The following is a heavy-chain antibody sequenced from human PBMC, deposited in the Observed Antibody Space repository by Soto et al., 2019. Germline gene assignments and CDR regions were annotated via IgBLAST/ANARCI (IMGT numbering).Heavy chain of an antibody. J-gene: IGHJ4*02. Sequence: GGSLRLSCAASGFTFNSYWMHWVRHAPGKGPVWVSYISSTSSSTYYADSVKVRFTISRDNAKNSLYLLMNSLRAEDTALYYCAKGYSYGVLEPLGYWGQGTLVTAPQ. V-gene: IGHV3-48*01. CDR3: AKGYSYGVLEPLGY. D-gene: IGHD5-18*01. CDR1: GFTFNSYW. CDR2: ISSTSSST.